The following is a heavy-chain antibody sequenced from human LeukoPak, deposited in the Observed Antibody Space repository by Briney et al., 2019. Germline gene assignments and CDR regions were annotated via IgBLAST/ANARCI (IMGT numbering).Heavy chain of an antibody. CDR3: AKDPRVGSRVATPCH. CDR1: GFTFTSYA. Sequence: GGSLRLSCAASGFTFTSYAMSWVRQAPGKGLEWVSAISGSGGSTYYADSVKGRFTVSRDNSKSTLFLRMNSLRAEDTAVYYCAKDPRVGSRVATPCHWGQGTLVTVSS. V-gene: IGHV3-23*01. D-gene: IGHD5-24*01. CDR2: ISGSGGST. J-gene: IGHJ4*02.